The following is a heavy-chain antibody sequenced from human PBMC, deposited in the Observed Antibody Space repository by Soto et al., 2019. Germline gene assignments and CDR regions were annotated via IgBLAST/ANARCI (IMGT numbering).Heavy chain of an antibody. CDR1: GFTVSSKY. J-gene: IGHJ4*02. V-gene: IGHV3-66*02. CDR3: AKEGGSPFGGLIVIANFDS. CDR2: INRGGSI. Sequence: GGSLRLSCAASGFTVSSKYMSWVRQAPGKGLEWVSLINRGGSISYADSVKGRFTISRDNSKNTLYLQMNSLRAEDTAVYFCAKEGGSPFGGLIVIANFDSWGPGTLVTVSS. D-gene: IGHD3-16*02.